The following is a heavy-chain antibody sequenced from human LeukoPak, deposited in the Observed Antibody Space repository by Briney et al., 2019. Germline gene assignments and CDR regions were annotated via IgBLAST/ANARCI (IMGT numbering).Heavy chain of an antibody. CDR2: ISAYNGNT. CDR3: ARDRVVITFGGVIVTPIDH. D-gene: IGHD3-16*02. Sequence: ASVKVSCKGSGYTFTSYGISWVRQAPGQGLEWMGWISAYNGNTNYAQKIQGRVTMTTDTSTSTAYMELRSLRSDDTAVYYCARDRVVITFGGVIVTPIDHWGQGTLVTVSS. CDR1: GYTFTSYG. J-gene: IGHJ4*02. V-gene: IGHV1-18*01.